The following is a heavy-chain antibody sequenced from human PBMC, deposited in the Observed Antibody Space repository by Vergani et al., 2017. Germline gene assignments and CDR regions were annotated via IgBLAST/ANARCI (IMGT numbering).Heavy chain of an antibody. J-gene: IGHJ4*01. D-gene: IGHD3-22*01. CDR3: VRDLYSRGPFDV. CDR2: VFHLGTV. Sequence: QVQLQESGPGLVKPSETLSLTCAVSGYSISSGYHWGWVRQSPGTGLEWIASVFHLGTVYYNPSLRSRVRISIDAYNVLSLRLQSVTAADTAVYFCVRDLYSRGPFDVWGQGSLVTVSS. CDR1: GYSISSGYH. V-gene: IGHV4-38-2*02.